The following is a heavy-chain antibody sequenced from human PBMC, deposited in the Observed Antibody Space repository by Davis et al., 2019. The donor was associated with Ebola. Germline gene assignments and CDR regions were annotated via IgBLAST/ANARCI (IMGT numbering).Heavy chain of an antibody. CDR1: GYTFTSYA. CDR2: INPSGGST. D-gene: IGHD1-26*01. V-gene: IGHV1-46*01. Sequence: GESLKISCKASGYTFTSYAMHWVRQAPGQGLEWMGIINPSGGSTSYAQKFQGRVTMTRDTSTSTVYMELSSLRSEDTAVYYCARVGARIHYYYGMDVWGQGTTVTVSS. CDR3: ARVGARIHYYYGMDV. J-gene: IGHJ6*02.